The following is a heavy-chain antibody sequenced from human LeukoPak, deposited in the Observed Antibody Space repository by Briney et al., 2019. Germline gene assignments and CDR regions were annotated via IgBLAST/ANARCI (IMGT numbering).Heavy chain of an antibody. V-gene: IGHV3-48*04. D-gene: IGHD6-19*01. CDR1: GLTFSTFS. CDR2: ISSSSSTI. Sequence: GGSLRLSCAASGLTFSTFSMNWVRQAPGKGPEWVSYISSSSSTIYYADSVKGRFTISRDNAKNSLYLQMNSLRAEDTAVYYCARVRISSGPGGYYSDYWGQGTLDTVSS. CDR3: ARVRISSGPGGYYSDY. J-gene: IGHJ4*02.